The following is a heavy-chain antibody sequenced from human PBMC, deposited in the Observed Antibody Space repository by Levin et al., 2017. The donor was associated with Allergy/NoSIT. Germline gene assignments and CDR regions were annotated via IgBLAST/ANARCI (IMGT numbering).Heavy chain of an antibody. CDR3: ARGASSGWMIDY. CDR2: ISSSSGYI. CDR1: GFTFSSYS. J-gene: IGHJ4*02. V-gene: IGHV3-21*01. Sequence: HGESLKISCAASGFTFSSYSMNWVRQAPGKGLEWVSFISSSSGYIYYADSVKGRFTISRDNAKNSLYLQMNSLRAEDTAVYYCARGASSGWMIDYWGQGTLVTVSS. D-gene: IGHD6-19*01.